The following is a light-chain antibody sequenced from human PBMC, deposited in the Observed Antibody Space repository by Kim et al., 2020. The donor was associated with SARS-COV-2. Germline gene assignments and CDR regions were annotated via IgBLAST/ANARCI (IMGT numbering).Light chain of an antibody. V-gene: IGLV2-11*01. CDR3: CSYAGRYTWV. J-gene: IGLJ3*02. CDR2: DVS. CDR1: SSDVGGYNY. Sequence: QSALTQPRSVSGSPGQSVTISCTGTSSDVGGYNYVSWYQQHPGKAPKLIIYDVSKRPSGVPDRFSGSKSGNTASLTISWLQAEDEADYSCCSYAGRYTWVFGGGTQLTVL.